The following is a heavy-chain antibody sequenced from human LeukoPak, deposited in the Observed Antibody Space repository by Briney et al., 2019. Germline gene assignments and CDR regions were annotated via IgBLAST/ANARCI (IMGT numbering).Heavy chain of an antibody. D-gene: IGHD6-19*01. J-gene: IGHJ4*02. V-gene: IGHV1-2*06. CDR2: INPNSGGT. CDR1: GYTFAGYY. Sequence: GASVKVSCKASGYTFAGYYMHWVRQAPGQGLEWMGRINPNSGGTNYAQKFQGRVTMTRDTSIGTAYMELSRLRSDHTAGYYCARDILAVAGDYWGQGTLVTVSS. CDR3: ARDILAVAGDY.